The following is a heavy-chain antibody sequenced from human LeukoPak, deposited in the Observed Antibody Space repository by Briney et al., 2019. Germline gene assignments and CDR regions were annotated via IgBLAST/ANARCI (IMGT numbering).Heavy chain of an antibody. CDR3: EVVVAATPYAFDI. D-gene: IGHD2-15*01. J-gene: IGHJ3*02. CDR1: GFTFSSYA. CDR2: ISGSGGST. Sequence: GGSLRLSCAASGFTFSSYAMSWVRQAPGKGLEWVSAISGSGGSTYYADSVKGRFTISRDNSKNTLYLQMNSLRAEDTAVYYCEVVVAATPYAFDIWGQGTMVTVSS. V-gene: IGHV3-23*01.